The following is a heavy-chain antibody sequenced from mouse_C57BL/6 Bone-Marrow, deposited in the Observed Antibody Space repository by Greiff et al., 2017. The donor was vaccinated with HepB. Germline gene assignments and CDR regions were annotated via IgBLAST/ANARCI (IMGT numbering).Heavy chain of an antibody. D-gene: IGHD1-1*01. CDR2: IYPGDGDT. CDR1: GYAFSSSW. Sequence: QVQLQQSGPELVKPGASVKISCKASGYAFSSSWMNWVKQRPGKGLEWIGRIYPGDGDTNYNGKFKGKATLTADKSSSTAYMQLSSLTSEDSAVYFCATFGWGSSPPWFAYWGQGTLVTVSA. CDR3: ATFGWGSSPPWFAY. V-gene: IGHV1-82*01. J-gene: IGHJ3*01.